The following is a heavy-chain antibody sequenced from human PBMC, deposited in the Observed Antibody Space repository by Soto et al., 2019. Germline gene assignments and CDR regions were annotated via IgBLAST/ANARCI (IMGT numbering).Heavy chain of an antibody. Sequence: HPGGSLRLSCAASGFTFGSYAMSWVRQDPGKGLEWVSAISGSGGSTYYADSVKGRFTISRDNSKNTLYLQMNSLRAEDTAVYYCAKDQSLGGSGYGFWDYWGQGTLVTVSS. CDR2: ISGSGGST. CDR3: AKDQSLGGSGYGFWDY. D-gene: IGHD5-12*01. V-gene: IGHV3-23*01. J-gene: IGHJ4*02. CDR1: GFTFGSYA.